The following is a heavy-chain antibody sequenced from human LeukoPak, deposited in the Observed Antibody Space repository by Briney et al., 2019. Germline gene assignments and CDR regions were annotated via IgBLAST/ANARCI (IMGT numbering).Heavy chain of an antibody. Sequence: GESLKISCKGSGYSFINYWIGWVRHMPGKGLEWMGIIYPGDSDTRYSPSFQGQVTISADKSISTAYLQWSSLKASDTAMYYCARRAMGLYYFDYWGQATLVTVSS. V-gene: IGHV5-51*01. CDR3: ARRAMGLYYFDY. CDR2: IYPGDSDT. D-gene: IGHD5-18*01. CDR1: GYSFINYW. J-gene: IGHJ4*02.